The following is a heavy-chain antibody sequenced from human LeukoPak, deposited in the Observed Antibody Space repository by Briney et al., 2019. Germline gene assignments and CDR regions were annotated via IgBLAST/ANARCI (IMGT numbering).Heavy chain of an antibody. D-gene: IGHD3-22*01. CDR2: ISSSSSYI. Sequence: PGGSLRLPCAASGFTFSSYSMNWVRQAPGKGLEWVSSISSSSSYIYYADSVKGRFTISRDNAKNSLYLQMNSLRAEDTAVYYCARDEGGYDSSGYYVYYFDYWGQGTLVTVSS. CDR3: ARDEGGYDSSGYYVYYFDY. J-gene: IGHJ4*02. V-gene: IGHV3-21*01. CDR1: GFTFSSYS.